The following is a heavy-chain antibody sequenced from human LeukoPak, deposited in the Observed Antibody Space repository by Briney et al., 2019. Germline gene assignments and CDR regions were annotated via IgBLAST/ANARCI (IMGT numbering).Heavy chain of an antibody. J-gene: IGHJ4*02. CDR2: INHSGST. Sequence: WETLSLTCAVSGGSLSGYRWSWIRQPPGKGLEWIADINHSGSTKYNPSLKSRVTISVDASKNQLSLNLSSVTAADTAVYYCAGGGGYWGQGTLVTVSS. CDR3: AGGGGY. V-gene: IGHV4-34*01. D-gene: IGHD3-16*01. CDR1: GGSLSGYR.